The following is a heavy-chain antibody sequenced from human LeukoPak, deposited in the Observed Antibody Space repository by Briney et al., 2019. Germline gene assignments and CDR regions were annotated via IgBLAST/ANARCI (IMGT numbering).Heavy chain of an antibody. CDR2: INPSGGST. V-gene: IGHV1-46*01. J-gene: IGHJ4*02. CDR3: AREGRVRGVIQPQSFDY. CDR1: GYTFTSYY. D-gene: IGHD3-10*01. Sequence: GAPVKVSCKASGYTFTSYYMHWVRQAPGQGLEWMGIINPSGGSTSYAQKFQGRVTMTRDTSTSTVYMELSSLRSEDTAVYYCAREGRVRGVIQPQSFDYWGQGTLVTVSS.